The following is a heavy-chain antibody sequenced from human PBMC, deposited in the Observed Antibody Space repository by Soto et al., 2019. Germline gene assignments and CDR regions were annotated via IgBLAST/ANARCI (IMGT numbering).Heavy chain of an antibody. D-gene: IGHD1-20*01. CDR3: ARPAGEYNWNDVYAFDI. V-gene: IGHV4-39*01. Sequence: SETLSLTCTVSGGSISSSSYYWGWIRQPPGKGLEWIGSIYYSGSTYYNPSLKSRVTISVDTSKNQFSLKLSSVTAADTAVYYCARPAGEYNWNDVYAFDIWGQGTMVTVSS. CDR1: GGSISSSSYY. J-gene: IGHJ3*02. CDR2: IYYSGST.